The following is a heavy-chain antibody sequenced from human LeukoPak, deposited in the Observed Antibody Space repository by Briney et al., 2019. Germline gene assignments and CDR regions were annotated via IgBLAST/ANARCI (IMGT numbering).Heavy chain of an antibody. CDR1: GFTFSSYA. CDR2: ISGSGGST. D-gene: IGHD3-3*01. J-gene: IGHJ4*02. CDR3: AKDQLIFGVVITYFDY. Sequence: PGGSLRLSCAASGFTFSSYAMSWVRQAPGKGLEWVSAISGSGGSTYYADSVKGRFTISRDNSKNTLYLQMNSLRAEDTAVYYCAKDQLIFGVVITYFDYWGQGTLVTVSS. V-gene: IGHV3-23*01.